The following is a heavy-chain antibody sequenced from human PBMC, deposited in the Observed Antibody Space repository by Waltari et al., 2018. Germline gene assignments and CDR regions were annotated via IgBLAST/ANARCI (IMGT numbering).Heavy chain of an antibody. CDR3: ARATCSHGGCSMYYFYYYMDV. Sequence: QVQLQESGPGLVKSSETLSLTCDVSGDSISSGFYWVWIRRPPGKGPEWIGSVYHNGQTFYNPSLESRVTMSVDTSKRHFSLSLSSVTAADTAVYYCARATCSHGGCSMYYFYYYMDVWGKGTTVTVSS. CDR2: VYHNGQT. J-gene: IGHJ6*03. CDR1: GDSISSGFY. V-gene: IGHV4-38-2*01. D-gene: IGHD5-18*01.